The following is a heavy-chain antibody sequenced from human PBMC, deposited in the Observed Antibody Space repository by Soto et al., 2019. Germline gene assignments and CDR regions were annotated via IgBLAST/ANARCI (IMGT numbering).Heavy chain of an antibody. Sequence: QMQLVQSGAEVKERGSSVKISCKTSGGTFNTYALTWVRQAPGQGLEWIGGIIPIFGIKNVAQRFQGRVTINADESLTTTYMEMTILRSDDTAVYYCAKEAGDHWGQGTLVTVSS. CDR1: GGTFNTYA. J-gene: IGHJ4*02. CDR3: AKEAGDH. V-gene: IGHV1-69*01. D-gene: IGHD3-10*01. CDR2: IIPIFGIK.